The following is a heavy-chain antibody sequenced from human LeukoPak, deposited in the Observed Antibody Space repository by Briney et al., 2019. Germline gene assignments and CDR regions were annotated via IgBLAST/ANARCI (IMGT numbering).Heavy chain of an antibody. CDR2: INHSGST. CDR1: GGSFSGYY. V-gene: IGHV4-34*01. CDR3: ARGHYDYVWGSYRYTRNDYYYYMDV. Sequence: SEILSLTCAVYGGSFSGYYWSWIRQPPGKGLEWIGEINHSGSTIYNPSLKSRVTISVDTSKNQFSLKLSSVTAADTAVYYCARGHYDYVWGSYRYTRNDYYYYMDVWGKGTTVTVSS. D-gene: IGHD3-16*02. J-gene: IGHJ6*03.